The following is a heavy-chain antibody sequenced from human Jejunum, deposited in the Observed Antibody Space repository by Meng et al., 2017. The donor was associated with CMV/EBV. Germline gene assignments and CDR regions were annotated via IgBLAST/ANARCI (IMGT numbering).Heavy chain of an antibody. CDR2: IHYTEFP. Sequence: WSVCGGASGGQDWGWVRQPPGRGLGWIGWIHYTEFPIYDPSLESRVTMSVDTSKNQFSLRLSSVTAADTAVYYCARYDGYALNYWGQGTLVTVSS. CDR3: ARYDGYALNY. D-gene: IGHD3-16*01. V-gene: IGHV4-59*11. J-gene: IGHJ4*02. CDR1: GGASGGQD.